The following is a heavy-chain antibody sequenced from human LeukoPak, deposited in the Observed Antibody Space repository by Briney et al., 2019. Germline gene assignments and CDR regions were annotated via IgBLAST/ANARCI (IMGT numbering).Heavy chain of an antibody. CDR3: AGVVDSYSSSSRSNYYMDV. V-gene: IGHV6-1*01. CDR1: GDSVSSNSAA. Sequence: SQTLSLTCAISGDSVSSNSAAWNWIRQSPSRGLEWLGRTYYRSKWYNDYAVSVKSRITINPDTSKNQFSLQLNSVTPEDTAVYYCAGVVDSYSSSSRSNYYMDVWGKGTTVTVSS. J-gene: IGHJ6*03. CDR2: TYYRSKWYN. D-gene: IGHD6-6*01.